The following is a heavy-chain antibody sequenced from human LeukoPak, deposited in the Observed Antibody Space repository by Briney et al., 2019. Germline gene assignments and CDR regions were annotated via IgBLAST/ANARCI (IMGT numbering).Heavy chain of an antibody. CDR3: AREGSGSTPYYYGMDV. V-gene: IGHV4-4*07. D-gene: IGHD6-19*01. J-gene: IGHJ6*02. Sequence: SETLSLTCAVYGGSFSGYYWSWIRQPAGKGLEWIGRIYSSGSTNYNPSLKSRVTISVDTSKNQLSLKLSSVTAADTAVYYCAREGSGSTPYYYGMDVWGQGTTVTVSS. CDR2: IYSSGST. CDR1: GGSFSGYY.